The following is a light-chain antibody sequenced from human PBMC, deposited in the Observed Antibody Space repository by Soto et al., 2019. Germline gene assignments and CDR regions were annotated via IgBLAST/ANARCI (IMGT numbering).Light chain of an antibody. CDR1: QRISNY. CDR2: ASS. CDR3: QQSYSTPLT. J-gene: IGKJ4*01. Sequence: DIQMTQSPSSLSASVGDRVTISCRASQRISNYLNWYQQKLGEAPNLLIYASSTLQSGVPSRFSGSGSGTDFTLTISSLQPEDFAVYYCQQSYSTPLTFGGGTKVDIK. V-gene: IGKV1-39*01.